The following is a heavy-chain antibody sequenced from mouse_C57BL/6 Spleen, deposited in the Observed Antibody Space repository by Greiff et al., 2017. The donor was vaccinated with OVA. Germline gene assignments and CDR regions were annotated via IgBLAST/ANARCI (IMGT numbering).Heavy chain of an antibody. CDR3: VRHGVYYGNYEDAMDY. D-gene: IGHD2-1*01. V-gene: IGHV10-1*01. Sequence: DVQLVESGGGLVQPKGSLKLSCAASGFSFNTYAMNWVRQAPGKGLEWVARIRSKSNNYATYYADSVKDRFTISRDDSESMLYLQMNNLKTEDTAMYYCVRHGVYYGNYEDAMDYWGQGTSVTVSS. CDR1: GFSFNTYA. CDR2: IRSKSNNYAT. J-gene: IGHJ4*01.